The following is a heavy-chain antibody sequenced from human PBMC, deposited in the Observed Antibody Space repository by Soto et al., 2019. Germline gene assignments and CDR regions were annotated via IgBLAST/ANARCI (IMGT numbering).Heavy chain of an antibody. D-gene: IGHD1-26*01. V-gene: IGHV3-23*01. CDR3: AKSLSVGATPPFDY. J-gene: IGHJ4*02. CDR1: GFTFNSYG. CDR2: ISGSGGST. Sequence: GGSLRLSCAASGFTFNSYGMSWARQAPGKGLEWVSAISGSGGSTYYADSVKGRFTISRDNSKNTLYLQMNSLRAEDTAVYYCAKSLSVGATPPFDYWGQGTLVTVSS.